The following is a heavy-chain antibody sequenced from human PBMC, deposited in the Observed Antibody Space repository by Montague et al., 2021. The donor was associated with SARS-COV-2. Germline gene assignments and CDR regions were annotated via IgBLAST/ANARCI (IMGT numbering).Heavy chain of an antibody. Sequence: CVISGDSVSSNSATWNWVRQSPSRGLEWLGRAYYRSKWYNDYAVSVRGRVTINPDTSKNQFSLQLNSATPEDTAIYYCTSGREGNYNVMDVWGQGTTVTVSS. CDR2: AYYRSKWYN. J-gene: IGHJ6*02. D-gene: IGHD1-1*01. CDR1: GDSVSSNSAT. CDR3: TSGREGNYNVMDV. V-gene: IGHV6-1*01.